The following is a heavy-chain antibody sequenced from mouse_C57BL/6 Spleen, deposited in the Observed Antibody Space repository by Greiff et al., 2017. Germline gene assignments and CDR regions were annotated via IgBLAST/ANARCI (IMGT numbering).Heavy chain of an antibody. V-gene: IGHV1-39*01. CDR1: GYSFTDYY. Sequence: VQLQQSGPELVKPGASVKISCKASGYSFTDYYMNWVKQSNGKSLEWIGVINPNYGTPSYNQKFKGKATLTVDQSSSTAYMQLNSLTSEDSAVYYCARSGGNRNWYFDVWGTGTTVTVSS. J-gene: IGHJ1*03. CDR2: INPNYGTP. CDR3: ARSGGNRNWYFDV. D-gene: IGHD2-1*01.